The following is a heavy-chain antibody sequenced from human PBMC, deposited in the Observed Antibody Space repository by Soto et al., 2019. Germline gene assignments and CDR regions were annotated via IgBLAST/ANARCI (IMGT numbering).Heavy chain of an antibody. CDR2: ISTYNGNT. D-gene: IGHD3-22*01. CDR1: GYTFITYG. V-gene: IGHV1-18*01. Sequence: QVKLVQSGAEVKKPGASVKVSCKASGYTFITYGVSWVRQAPGQGLDWLGWISTYNGNTRYAERLQGRVTMTTDTTTNIAYMELRTLRSDDTAVYYCARGPTDYYDNSANYFLDYWGQGTLVTVSS. J-gene: IGHJ4*02. CDR3: ARGPTDYYDNSANYFLDY.